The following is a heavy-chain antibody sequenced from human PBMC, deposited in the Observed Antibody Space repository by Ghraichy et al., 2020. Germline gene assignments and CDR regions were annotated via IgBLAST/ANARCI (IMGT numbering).Heavy chain of an antibody. Sequence: SETLSLTCAVYGGSFSGYYWIWIRQTPGKGLEWIGEITHSGSTNYNPSLKSRVTISADTSRNPLSLKLSSVTAADTAVYYCARDYTHWGQGTLVTVSS. CDR2: ITHSGST. D-gene: IGHD4-11*01. CDR1: GGSFSGYY. V-gene: IGHV4-34*01. CDR3: ARDYTH. J-gene: IGHJ4*02.